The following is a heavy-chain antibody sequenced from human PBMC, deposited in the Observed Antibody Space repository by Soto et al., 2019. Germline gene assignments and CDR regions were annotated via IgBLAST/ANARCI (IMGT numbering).Heavy chain of an antibody. CDR1: GGNFIIYS. J-gene: IGHJ4*01. D-gene: IGHD6-19*01. CDR2: ITSDEKTI. Sequence: GGSLRHSCSASGGNFIIYSMNWVRQAPGKGLEWVSYITSDEKTIHYADSVKGRFTISRDNAKNSLYLQMTSLRDEDTAVYYCARSVEGHFDFWGQGTLVTVSS. CDR3: ARSVEGHFDF. V-gene: IGHV3-48*02.